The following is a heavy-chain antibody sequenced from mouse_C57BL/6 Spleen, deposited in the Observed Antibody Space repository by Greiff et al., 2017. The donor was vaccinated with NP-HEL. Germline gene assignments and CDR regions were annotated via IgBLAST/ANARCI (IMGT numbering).Heavy chain of an antibody. D-gene: IGHD1-2*01. V-gene: IGHV5-17*01. CDR1: GFTFSDYG. CDR3: ARPFTTAQAMDY. CDR2: ISSGSSTI. Sequence: EVMLVESGGGLVKPGGSLKLSCAASGFTFSDYGMHWVRQAPEKGLEWVAYISSGSSTIYYADTVKGRFTISRDNAKNTLFLQMTSLRSEDTAMYYCARPFTTAQAMDYWGQGTSVTVSS. J-gene: IGHJ4*01.